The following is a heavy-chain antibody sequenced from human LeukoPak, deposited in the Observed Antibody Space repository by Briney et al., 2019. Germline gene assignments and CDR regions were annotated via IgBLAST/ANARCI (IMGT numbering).Heavy chain of an antibody. D-gene: IGHD3-22*01. CDR3: ARVTAYMIEDYFDK. CDR2: IYYGGNT. CDR1: GRFISIYY. V-gene: IGHV4-59*01. Sequence: WECLSLICTVSGRFISIYYCSSIRLPPGNGLESHVFIYYGGNTNYNPPLKSRFTIPVVTSKNHFSLKLSSVTATDTAFHCCARVTAYMIEDYFDKWGERTLV. J-gene: IGHJ4*02.